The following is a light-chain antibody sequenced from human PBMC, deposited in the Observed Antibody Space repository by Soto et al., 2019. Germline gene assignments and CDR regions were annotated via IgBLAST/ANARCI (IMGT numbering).Light chain of an antibody. CDR1: QSVSGN. Sequence: EIVMTQSPATLSVSPGERATLSCRASQSVSGNLAWYQQKPGQAPRLLIYGASTRATGIPARFSGSGSGTEFTLTISGLQSEDFAVYYCQQYNNWPPRTFGQGTKVEIK. J-gene: IGKJ1*01. V-gene: IGKV3-15*01. CDR3: QQYNNWPPRT. CDR2: GAS.